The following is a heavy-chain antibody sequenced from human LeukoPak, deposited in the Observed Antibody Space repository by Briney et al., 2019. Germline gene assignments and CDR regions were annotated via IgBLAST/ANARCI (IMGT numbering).Heavy chain of an antibody. CDR3: ASLTTMVTPETFDI. CDR2: IYYTGAT. V-gene: IGHV4-59*01. D-gene: IGHD4-23*01. CDR1: GASIDSYY. J-gene: IGHJ3*02. Sequence: PSETLSLTCTVSGASIDSYYWSWIRQPPGKGLEWIGYIYYTGATNYNPSLKSRVTISLDMSKNHFSLRLSSVTAVDTAIYYCASLTTMVTPETFDIWGQGTMVTVSS.